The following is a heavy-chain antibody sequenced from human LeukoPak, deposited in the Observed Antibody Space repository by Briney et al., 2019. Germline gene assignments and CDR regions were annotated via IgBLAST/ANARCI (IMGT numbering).Heavy chain of an antibody. D-gene: IGHD2-8*02. CDR1: GFTFSSYW. V-gene: IGHV3-20*04. CDR3: ATYRQVLLPFES. Sequence: PGGSLRLSCAASGFTFSSYWMSWVRQAPGKGLEWVSGISWNSGSIGYADSVKGRFTISRDNAKNSLYLQMNSLRAEDTAIYYCATYRQVLLPFESWGQGTLVTVSS. CDR2: ISWNSGSI. J-gene: IGHJ4*02.